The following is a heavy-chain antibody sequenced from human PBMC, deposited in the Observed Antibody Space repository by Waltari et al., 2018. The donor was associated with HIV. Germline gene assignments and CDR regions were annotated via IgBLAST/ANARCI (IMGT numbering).Heavy chain of an antibody. J-gene: IGHJ4*02. CDR2: ISGDGATT. V-gene: IGHV3-43*01. CDR1: GFMFDEDT. D-gene: IGHD2-15*01. CDR3: AKEGGGGSTSPYYFDS. Sequence: EVKLVESGRAAVQPGGSLGPSCAAAGFMFDEDTRHWVRQAPGKGLEWVANISGDGATTYSADSVKGRFTMSRDNSKNSLYLQMNSLRTDDTALYFCAKEGGGGSTSPYYFDSWGQGTLVTVSS.